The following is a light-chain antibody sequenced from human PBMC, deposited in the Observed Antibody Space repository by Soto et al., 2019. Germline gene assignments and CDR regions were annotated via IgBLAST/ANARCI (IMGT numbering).Light chain of an antibody. V-gene: IGLV2-23*01. CDR1: SSDVGNYNL. Sequence: QSALTQPASVSGSPGQSITISCTGTSSDVGNYNLVSWYQQHPGKAPKLMISEGNKRPSGVSNRFSGSKSGNTASLTISGLQAEDEADYYCCSYAGRSSYVFGIGTKLTVL. CDR2: EGN. CDR3: CSYAGRSSYV. J-gene: IGLJ1*01.